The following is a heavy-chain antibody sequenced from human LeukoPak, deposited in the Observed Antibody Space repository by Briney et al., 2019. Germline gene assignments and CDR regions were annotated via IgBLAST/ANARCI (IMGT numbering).Heavy chain of an antibody. CDR2: IGTAGDT. Sequence: GGSLRLSCAASGFTFSSYDMHWVHQATGKGLEWVSAIGTAGDTYYPGSVKGRFTISRENAKNSLYLQMNSLRAGDTAVYYCARRQYPYSYFDLWGRGTLVTVSS. J-gene: IGHJ2*01. D-gene: IGHD4-11*01. V-gene: IGHV3-13*01. CDR3: ARRQYPYSYFDL. CDR1: GFTFSSYD.